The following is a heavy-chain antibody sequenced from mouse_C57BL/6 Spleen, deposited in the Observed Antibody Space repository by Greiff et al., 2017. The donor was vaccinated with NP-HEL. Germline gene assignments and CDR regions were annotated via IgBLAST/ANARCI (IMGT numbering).Heavy chain of an antibody. CDR1: GFNIKDDY. Sequence: VQLQQSGAELVRPGASVKLSCTASGFNIKDDYMHWVKQRPEQGLEWIGWIDPENGDTEYASKFQGKATITADTSSNTAYLQLSSLTSEDTAVYYCSITTVVATGAMDYWGQGTSVTVSS. CDR2: IDPENGDT. V-gene: IGHV14-4*01. J-gene: IGHJ4*01. CDR3: SITTVVATGAMDY. D-gene: IGHD1-1*01.